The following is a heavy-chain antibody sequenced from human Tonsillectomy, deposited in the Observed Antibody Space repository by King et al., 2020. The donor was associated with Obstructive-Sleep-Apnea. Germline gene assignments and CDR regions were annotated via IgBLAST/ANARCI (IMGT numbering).Heavy chain of an antibody. CDR1: GGSISSGDYS. D-gene: IGHD5-12*01. Sequence: LQLQESGSGLVKASQTLSLTCGVSGGSISSGDYSWSWIRQPPGKGLEWIGYIYNNGITYYNPSLKSRLTISVDRSRNRFSLNLNSMTAADTAVYYCARQSRYSGFVNRWYFDLWGRGTLVTVSS. CDR3: ARQSRYSGFVNRWYFDL. V-gene: IGHV4-30-2*01. CDR2: IYNNGIT. J-gene: IGHJ2*01.